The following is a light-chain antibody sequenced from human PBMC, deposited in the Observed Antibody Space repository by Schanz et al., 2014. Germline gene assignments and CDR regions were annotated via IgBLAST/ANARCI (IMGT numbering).Light chain of an antibody. CDR2: DVS. J-gene: IGLJ3*02. Sequence: QSALTQPRSMSGSPGQSVTISCTGTSGDVGEYNYVSWFQQYPGKAPKLMIYDVSTRPLGVPDRFSGSKSGITASLTISGLQAEDEADYYCSSYAGSTTSWVFGGGTKLTVL. CDR3: SSYAGSTTSWV. V-gene: IGLV2-11*01. CDR1: SGDVGEYNY.